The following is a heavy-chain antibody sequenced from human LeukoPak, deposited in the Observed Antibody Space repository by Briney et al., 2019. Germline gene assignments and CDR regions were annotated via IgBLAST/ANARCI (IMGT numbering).Heavy chain of an antibody. CDR3: ARDGTGQFDY. CDR1: GFTFSSYS. V-gene: IGHV3-21*01. Sequence: PGGSLRLFCAASGFTFSSYSMNWVRQAPGKGLEWVSSISSSSSYIYYADSVQGRFTISRDNAKNSLYLQMNSLRAEDTAVYYCARDGTGQFDYWGQGTLVTVSS. J-gene: IGHJ4*02. D-gene: IGHD3-10*01. CDR2: ISSSSSYI.